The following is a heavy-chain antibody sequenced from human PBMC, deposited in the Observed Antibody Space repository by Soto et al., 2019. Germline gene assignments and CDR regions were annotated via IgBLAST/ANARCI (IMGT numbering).Heavy chain of an antibody. CDR1: GFTFSSYA. J-gene: IGHJ4*01. D-gene: IGHD2-15*01. V-gene: IGHV3-23*01. CDR2: VSIGGST. CDR3: AKRRGAGGQFDY. Sequence: VGSLRLSCAASGFTFSSYAMGWLRQGPGKGLEWVAVVSIGGSTHYADSVRGRFTISRDNSKNTLSLQMNSLTAEDTAVYFCAKRRGAGGQFDYWGHGALVTVSS.